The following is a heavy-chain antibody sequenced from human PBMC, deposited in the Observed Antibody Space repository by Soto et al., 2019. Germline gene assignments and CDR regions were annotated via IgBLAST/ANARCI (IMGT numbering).Heavy chain of an antibody. J-gene: IGHJ5*02. V-gene: IGHV4-39*01. CDR2: IYYSGST. D-gene: IGHD1-26*01. CDR3: ARPSYGRINPNWFAP. CDR1: GGSISSSSSY. Sequence: SETLSLTCTVSGGSISSSSSYWGWIRQPPGKGLEWIGTIYYSGSTYYNPSLKSRVTMSVDTSKNQFSLKLNSVTAADMAVYYCARPSYGRINPNWFAPWGQGTLVTVSS.